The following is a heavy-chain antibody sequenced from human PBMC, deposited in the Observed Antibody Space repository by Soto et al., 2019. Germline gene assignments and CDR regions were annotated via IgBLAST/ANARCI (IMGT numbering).Heavy chain of an antibody. CDR1: GFLFNNYD. CDR3: ARGPAGRLDF. J-gene: IGHJ4*02. V-gene: IGHV3-13*04. CDR2: IGTAGDT. D-gene: IGHD1-26*01. Sequence: EVQLVESGGGLVQPEGSLRLSCEGSGFLFNNYDMHWVRQATGKGLEWVSGIGTAGDTYYRGSVKGRFIISRENAKNSLYRQMNGLRVGDTAVYYCARGPAGRLDFWGQGTLVIVYS.